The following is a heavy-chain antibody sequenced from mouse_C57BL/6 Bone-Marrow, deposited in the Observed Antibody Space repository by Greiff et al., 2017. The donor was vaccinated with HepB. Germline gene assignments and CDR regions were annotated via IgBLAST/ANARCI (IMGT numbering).Heavy chain of an antibody. J-gene: IGHJ4*01. CDR3: ARRVDYYAMDY. CDR1: GYTFTSYW. D-gene: IGHD1-1*01. Sequence: QVQLQQPGAELVKPGASVKLSCKASGYTFTSYWMQWVKQRPGQGLEWIGEIDPSDSYTNYNQKFKGKATLTADKSSSTAYMQLNSLTSEDSAVYFCARRVDYYAMDYWGQGTSVTVSS. CDR2: IDPSDSYT. V-gene: IGHV1-50*01.